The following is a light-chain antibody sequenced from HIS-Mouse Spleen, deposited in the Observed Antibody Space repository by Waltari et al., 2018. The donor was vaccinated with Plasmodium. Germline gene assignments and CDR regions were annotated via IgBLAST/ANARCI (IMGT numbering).Light chain of an antibody. V-gene: IGLV3-10*01. CDR1: ALPKKY. CDR2: EDS. CDR3: YSTDSSGNHRV. J-gene: IGLJ3*02. Sequence: SYELTQPPSVSVSPGQTARITCSGDALPKKYAYWYQQKSGQAPVLVIYEDSKRPSGFPVRFSGASSGTMATLTISGAQVEDEADDYCYSTDSSGNHRVFGGGTKLTVL.